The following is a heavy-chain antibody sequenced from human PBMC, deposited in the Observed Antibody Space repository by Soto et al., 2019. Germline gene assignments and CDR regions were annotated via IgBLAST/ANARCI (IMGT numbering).Heavy chain of an antibody. CDR3: ARGFANWGSSWYFDL. CDR1: GGTFSSYA. D-gene: IGHD7-27*01. J-gene: IGHJ2*01. CDR2: IIPIFGTA. V-gene: IGHV1-69*12. Sequence: QVQLVQSGAEVKKPGSSVKVSCKASGGTFSSYAISWVRQAPGQGLEWMGGIIPIFGTANYAQKFQGRVTMAVALSTXTDTTELISLRSEDTAVYYCARGFANWGSSWYFDLWGRGTLVTVSS.